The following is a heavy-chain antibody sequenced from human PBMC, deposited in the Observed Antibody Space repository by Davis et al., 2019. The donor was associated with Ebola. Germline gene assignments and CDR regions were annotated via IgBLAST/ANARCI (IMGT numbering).Heavy chain of an antibody. CDR1: GGSFSGYY. CDR3: ASLHPSMVALDY. Sequence: MPSETLSLTCAVYGGSFSGYYWSWIRRPPGKGLEWIGYIYYSGSTNYNPSLKSRVTISVDTPKKLFSLKLTSVTAADTAVYYCASLHPSMVALDYWGQGTLVSVSS. CDR2: IYYSGST. D-gene: IGHD5-12*01. J-gene: IGHJ4*02. V-gene: IGHV4-59*01.